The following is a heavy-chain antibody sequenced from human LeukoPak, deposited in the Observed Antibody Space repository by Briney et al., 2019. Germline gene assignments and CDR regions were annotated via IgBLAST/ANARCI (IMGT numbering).Heavy chain of an antibody. V-gene: IGHV1-46*01. Sequence: GASVKVSCKASGYTFTSYGISWVRQAPGQGLEWMGIINPSGGSTSYAQKFQGRVTMTRDTSTSTVYMELSSLRSEDTAVYYCARDGSYCSSTSCYRSLDPWGQGTLVTVSS. CDR3: ARDGSYCSSTSCYRSLDP. J-gene: IGHJ5*02. D-gene: IGHD2-2*01. CDR2: INPSGGST. CDR1: GYTFTSYG.